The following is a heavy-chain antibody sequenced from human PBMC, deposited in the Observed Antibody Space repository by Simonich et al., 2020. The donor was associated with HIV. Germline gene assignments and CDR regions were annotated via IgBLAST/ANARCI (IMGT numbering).Heavy chain of an antibody. D-gene: IGHD3-16*01. J-gene: IGHJ4*02. V-gene: IGHV3-7*01. CDR3: ARARAALDMIFDY. CDR2: KNKDGGDK. CDR1: GFTFSSYW. Sequence: DVQLVESGGGLVQPGGSLRLSCAASGFTFSSYWKNGVLRATGEGQEWVAKKNKDGGDKRYVDSVKGRFTISRDNAQSSLYLQMNSLRAEDTAVYYCARARAALDMIFDYWGQGTLVTVSS.